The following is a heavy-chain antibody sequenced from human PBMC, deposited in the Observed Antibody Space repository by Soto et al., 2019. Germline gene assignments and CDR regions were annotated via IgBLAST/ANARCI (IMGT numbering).Heavy chain of an antibody. CDR2: IKSKTDGGTT. D-gene: IGHD3-22*01. J-gene: IGHJ6*02. CDR1: GFTFSNAW. Sequence: GGSLRLSCAASGFTFSNAWMNWVRQAPGKGLEWVGRIKSKTDGGTTDYAAPVKGRFTISRDDSKNTLYLQMNSLKTEDTAVYYCTTHAVYYYDSSGYYYPYYYYYGMDVWGQGTTVTVSS. CDR3: TTHAVYYYDSSGYYYPYYYYYGMDV. V-gene: IGHV3-15*07.